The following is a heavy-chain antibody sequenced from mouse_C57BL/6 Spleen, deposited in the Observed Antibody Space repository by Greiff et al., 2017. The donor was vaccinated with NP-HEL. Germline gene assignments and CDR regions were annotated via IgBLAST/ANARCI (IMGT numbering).Heavy chain of an antibody. CDR2: IDPETGGT. CDR1: GYTFTDYE. CDR3: TRSTTVPFMDY. Sequence: VKLMESGAELVRPGASVTLSCKASGYTFTDYEMPWVKQTPVHGLEWIGAIDPETGGTASNQKFKGKAILTAAKSSSTASMELRSLTSEDSAIYYCTRSTTVPFMDYWGQGTSVTVSA. J-gene: IGHJ4*01. D-gene: IGHD1-1*01. V-gene: IGHV1-15*01.